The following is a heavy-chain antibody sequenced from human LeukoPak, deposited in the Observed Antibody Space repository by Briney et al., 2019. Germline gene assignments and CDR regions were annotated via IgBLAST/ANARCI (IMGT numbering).Heavy chain of an antibody. D-gene: IGHD5-18*01. J-gene: IGHJ4*02. CDR2: IYYSGFT. CDR1: GGSISSDY. Sequence: PSETLSLTCTVSGGSISSDYWSWIRQPPGRGLEWIGYIYYSGFTNYNPPLKSRVTISVDTSKNQFSLELSSVTAADTAVYYCARGRYIYLYGYWGQGTLVTVSS. CDR3: ARGRYIYLYGY. V-gene: IGHV4-59*01.